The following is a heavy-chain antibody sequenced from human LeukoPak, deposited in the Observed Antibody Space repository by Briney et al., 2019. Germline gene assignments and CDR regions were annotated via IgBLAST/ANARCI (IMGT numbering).Heavy chain of an antibody. D-gene: IGHD2-15*01. V-gene: IGHV4-59*08. CDR1: GGSISSYY. J-gene: IGHJ4*02. CDR3: ARHCSGGSCHRGLFDY. CDR2: IYYSGST. Sequence: PSETLSLTCTVSGGSISSYYWSWIRQPPGKGLEWIGYIYYSGSTNYNPSLKSRVTISVDTSKNQFSLKLSSVTAADTAVYYCARHCSGGSCHRGLFDYWGQGTLVTVSS.